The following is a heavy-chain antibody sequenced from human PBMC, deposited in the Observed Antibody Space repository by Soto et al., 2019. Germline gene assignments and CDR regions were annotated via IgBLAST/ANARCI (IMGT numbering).Heavy chain of an antibody. CDR2: IYSGGYT. V-gene: IGHV3-53*01. CDR1: GFTVSNNY. D-gene: IGHD3-10*01. J-gene: IGHJ4*02. CDR3: ARRRGGGGY. Sequence: EVQLVESGGGLIQPGGSLRLSCAVSGFTVSNNYMSWVRQAPGKGLEGVSVIYSGGYTAYGDSVKGRFTISRDNSKKPLFLQMNSGGAAAPAVFYGARRRGGGGYWGQGTLVTVSS.